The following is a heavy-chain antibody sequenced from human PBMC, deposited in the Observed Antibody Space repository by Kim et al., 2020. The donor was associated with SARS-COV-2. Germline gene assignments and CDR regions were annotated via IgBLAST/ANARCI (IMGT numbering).Heavy chain of an antibody. CDR1: GGTFSSYA. D-gene: IGHD6-13*01. J-gene: IGHJ6*02. CDR3: ARVYWGGAAAGYYYYGMDV. V-gene: IGHV1-69*13. Sequence: SVKVSCKASGGTFSSYAISWVRQAPGQGLEWMGGIIPIFGTANYAQKFQGRVTITADESTSTAYMELSSLRSEDTAVYYCARVYWGGAAAGYYYYGMDVWGQGTTVTVSS. CDR2: IIPIFGTA.